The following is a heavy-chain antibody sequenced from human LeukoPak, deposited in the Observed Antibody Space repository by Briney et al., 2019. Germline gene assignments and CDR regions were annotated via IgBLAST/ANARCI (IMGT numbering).Heavy chain of an antibody. CDR2: IYHSGST. CDR3: AREGGGSYNY. CDR1: GYSISSGYY. Sequence: PSETLSLTCTVSGYSISSGYYWGWSRQPPGKGLEWIGSIYHSGSTYYNPSLKSRVTISVDTSKDQFSLKLSSVTAADTAVYYCAREGGGSYNYWGQGTLVTVSS. J-gene: IGHJ4*02. V-gene: IGHV4-38-2*02. D-gene: IGHD1-26*01.